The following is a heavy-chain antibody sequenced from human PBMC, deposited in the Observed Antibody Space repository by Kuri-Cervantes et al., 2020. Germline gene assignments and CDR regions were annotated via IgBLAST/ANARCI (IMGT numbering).Heavy chain of an antibody. V-gene: IGHV3-30*18. CDR2: ISYDGSNK. J-gene: IGHJ6*04. Sequence: GESLKISCAAAQITASSYGMYCVRQVPGKGMEWVAVISYDGSNKYYADSVKGRFTISRDNSKNTLYLQMNSQSAEDTTVYYRANDHLNSRWYRGCYYYYGMNLERNRHKVTVSS. CDR3: ANDHLNSRWYRGCYYYYGMNL. D-gene: IGHD6-13*01. CDR1: QITASSYG.